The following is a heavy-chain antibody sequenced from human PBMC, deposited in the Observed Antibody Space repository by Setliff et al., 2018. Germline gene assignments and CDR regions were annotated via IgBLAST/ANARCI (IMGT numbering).Heavy chain of an antibody. V-gene: IGHV3-23*01. J-gene: IGHJ6*03. D-gene: IGHD3-22*01. CDR2: IRSGGGNT. CDR1: GFTLSSYA. Sequence: PGGSLRLSCAASGFTLSSYAMTWVRRAPGKGLEWVSGIRSGGGNTYYADSVKGRFTISRDKAHHSLFLQMNSLRAEDTAVYYCARLALTGYDSSGYYYALDYYYYMDVWGKGTTVTVSS. CDR3: ARLALTGYDSSGYYYALDYYYYMDV.